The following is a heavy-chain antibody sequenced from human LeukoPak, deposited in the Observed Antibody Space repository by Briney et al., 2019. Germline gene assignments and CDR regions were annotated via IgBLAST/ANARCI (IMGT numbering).Heavy chain of an antibody. V-gene: IGHV4-59*01. Sequence: SETLSLTCTVSGGSISSYYWSWIRQPPGKGLEWIAYIYSSGSTSYNPSLRSRVTISLGTSTNHHFSLKLSSVTAADTAIYYCARGADYYDSSGPEDNYFDPWGQGALVTVSS. J-gene: IGHJ5*02. CDR1: GGSISSYY. D-gene: IGHD3-22*01. CDR3: ARGADYYDSSGPEDNYFDP. CDR2: IYSSGST.